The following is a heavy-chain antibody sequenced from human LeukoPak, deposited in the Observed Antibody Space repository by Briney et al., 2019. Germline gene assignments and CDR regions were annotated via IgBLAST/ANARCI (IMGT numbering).Heavy chain of an antibody. J-gene: IGHJ3*02. D-gene: IGHD3-10*01. V-gene: IGHV3-30*03. Sequence: GGSLRLSCAASGFTFSSFGMHWVRQAPGKGLEWVAVTSYDGSNKYYADSVKGRFTISRDNSKNTLYLQMDSLRAEDTAVYYCARDRAHDAFDIWGQGTMVTVSS. CDR1: GFTFSSFG. CDR3: ARDRAHDAFDI. CDR2: TSYDGSNK.